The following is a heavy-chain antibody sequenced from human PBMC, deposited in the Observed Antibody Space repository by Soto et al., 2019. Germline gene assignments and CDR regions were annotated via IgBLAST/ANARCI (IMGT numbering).Heavy chain of an antibody. CDR1: GYTLTELS. Sequence: ASVKVSCKVSGYTLTELSMHWVRQAPGKGLEWMGGFDPEDGETIYAQKFQGRVTMTEDTSTDTAYMELSSLRSEDTAVYYCATSLDPDCSSTSCYGSGYYFDYWGQGTLVTVSS. CDR3: ATSLDPDCSSTSCYGSGYYFDY. J-gene: IGHJ4*02. D-gene: IGHD2-2*01. V-gene: IGHV1-24*01. CDR2: FDPEDGET.